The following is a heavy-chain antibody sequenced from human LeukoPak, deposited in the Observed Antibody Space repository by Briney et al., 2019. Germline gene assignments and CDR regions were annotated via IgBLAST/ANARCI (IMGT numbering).Heavy chain of an antibody. V-gene: IGHV3-9*01. D-gene: IGHD3-22*01. J-gene: IGHJ4*02. CDR3: EKVWVSYYDSSGAFDY. CDR2: ISWNSGSI. Sequence: PGGSLRLSCAASGFTFDDYAMHWVRQAPGKGLEWVSGISWNSGSIGYADSVKGRFTISRDNAKNSLYLQMNSLRAEDTALYYCEKVWVSYYDSSGAFDYGGQEPLATVPS. CDR1: GFTFDDYA.